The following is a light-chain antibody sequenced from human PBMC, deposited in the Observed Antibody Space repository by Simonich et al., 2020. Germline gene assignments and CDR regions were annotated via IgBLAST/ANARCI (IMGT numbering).Light chain of an antibody. Sequence: DIQMTQSPSTLSASVGDRVTITCRASQSISSWLAWYQQKQGKAPKILIYNASSFESGVPSRFSGSGAGTEFTLTISSLQPDDFATYYCQQYNSYPWTFGQGTKVEIK. CDR3: QQYNSYPWT. J-gene: IGKJ1*01. CDR1: QSISSW. V-gene: IGKV1-5*03. CDR2: NAS.